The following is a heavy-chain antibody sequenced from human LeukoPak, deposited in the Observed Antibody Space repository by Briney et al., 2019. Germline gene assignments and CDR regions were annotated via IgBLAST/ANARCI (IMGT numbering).Heavy chain of an antibody. J-gene: IGHJ4*02. D-gene: IGHD2-2*01. CDR2: IYYSGST. Sequence: SETLSLTCTVSGGSISSYYWSWIRQPPGKGLEWIGYIYYSGSTYYNPSLKSRVTISVDTSKNQFSLKLSSVTAADTAVYYCAKNLCSSSSCPLDYWGQGTQVTVSS. V-gene: IGHV4-59*04. CDR1: GGSISSYY. CDR3: AKNLCSSSSCPLDY.